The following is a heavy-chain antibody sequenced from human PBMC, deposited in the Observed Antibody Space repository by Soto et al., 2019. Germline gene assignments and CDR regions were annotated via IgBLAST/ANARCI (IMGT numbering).Heavy chain of an antibody. CDR1: GGSISSGDYY. V-gene: IGHV4-30-4*01. Sequence: QVQLQESGPGLVKPSQTLSLTCTVSGGSISSGDYYWSWIRQPPGKGLEWIGYIYYSGSTYYNPSLKSRITISVDPSKNPFSLKLSSVTAADTAVYYCARAGDVDTAITYGMDVWGQGTTVTVSS. CDR2: IYYSGST. CDR3: ARAGDVDTAITYGMDV. D-gene: IGHD5-18*01. J-gene: IGHJ6*02.